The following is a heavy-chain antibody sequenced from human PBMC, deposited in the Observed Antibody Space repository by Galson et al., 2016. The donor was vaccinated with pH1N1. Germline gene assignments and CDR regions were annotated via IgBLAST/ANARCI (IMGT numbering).Heavy chain of an antibody. V-gene: IGHV4-59*01. CDR1: GGSIRNYY. CDR3: ARGKSEPGFYYHYMDV. J-gene: IGHJ6*03. Sequence: ETLSLTCTVSGGSIRNYYWTWIRQPPGKGLEWLGFIYYSVNTMYNPSLKSRVTISVDMSNNQSYLRLTSVTAADAAIYFCARGKSEPGFYYHYMDVWGKGTTVTVSS. D-gene: IGHD1-14*01. CDR2: IYYSVNT.